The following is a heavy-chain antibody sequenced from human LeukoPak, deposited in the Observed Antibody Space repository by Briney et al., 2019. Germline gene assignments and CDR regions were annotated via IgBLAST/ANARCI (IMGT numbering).Heavy chain of an antibody. J-gene: IGHJ4*02. Sequence: GRSLRLSCAASGFTFDDYAMHWVRQSPGKGLEWVSGISWNSGSIYYAYSVKGRFTISIDNAKNFLYLQMNSLRAEDTALYYCEKDWSRVAGAFLAYRGQGKLVTVSS. CDR1: GFTFDDYA. CDR3: EKDWSRVAGAFLAY. V-gene: IGHV3-9*01. D-gene: IGHD6-19*01. CDR2: ISWNSGSI.